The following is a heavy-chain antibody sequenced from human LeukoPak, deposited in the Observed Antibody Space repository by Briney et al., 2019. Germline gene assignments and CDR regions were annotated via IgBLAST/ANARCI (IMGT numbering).Heavy chain of an antibody. CDR3: ARVGSYCFDY. J-gene: IGHJ4*02. CDR2: IDYSGST. V-gene: IGHV4-59*01. D-gene: IGHD3-10*01. Sequence: SETLSLTCTVSGGSISTYYWSWIRQPPGEGLEWIGYIDYSGSTNYNPSLKSRVTMSVDTSKHQFSLKLSSVTAADTAVYYCARVGSYCFDYWGQGTLVTVSS. CDR1: GGSISTYY.